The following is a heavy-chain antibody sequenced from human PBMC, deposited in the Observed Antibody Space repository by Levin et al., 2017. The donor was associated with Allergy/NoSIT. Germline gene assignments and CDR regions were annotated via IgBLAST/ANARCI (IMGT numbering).Heavy chain of an antibody. V-gene: IGHV3-23*01. J-gene: IGHJ6*02. CDR2: ISGSGGST. Sequence: GGSLRLSCAASGFTFSSYAMSWVRQAPGKGLEWVSAISGSGGSTYYADSVKGRFTISRDNSKNTLYLQMNSLRAEDTAVYYCAKEPSRYFDWLYYYYYGMDVWGQGTTVTVSS. CDR1: GFTFSSYA. CDR3: AKEPSRYFDWLYYYYYGMDV. D-gene: IGHD3-9*01.